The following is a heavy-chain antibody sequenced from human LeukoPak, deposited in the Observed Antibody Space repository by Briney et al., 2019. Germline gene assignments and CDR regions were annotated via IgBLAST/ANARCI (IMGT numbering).Heavy chain of an antibody. J-gene: IGHJ3*02. V-gene: IGHV4-31*03. CDR1: GGSISSGDYY. Sequence: SETLSLTCTVSGGSISSGDYYWSWIRQHPGKGLEWIGYIYYSGSTYYNPSLKSRVTISVDTSKNQFSLKLSSVTAADTAVYYCAGDPLGPRDGAFDIWGQGTMVTVSS. CDR3: AGDPLGPRDGAFDI. CDR2: IYYSGST. D-gene: IGHD5-24*01.